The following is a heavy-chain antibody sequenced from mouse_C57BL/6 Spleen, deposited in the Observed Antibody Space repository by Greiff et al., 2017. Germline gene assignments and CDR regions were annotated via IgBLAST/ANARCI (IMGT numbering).Heavy chain of an antibody. CDR1: GYSFTDYN. J-gene: IGHJ3*01. CDR2: INPNYGNT. D-gene: IGHD2-14*01. Sequence: EVQLMQSGPELVKPGASVKMSCTASGYSFTDYNMHWVKQSTEQSLEWIGGINPNYGNTSYTQKFKGKATLTVDKSSNTAYMQLSSLPSEDSAVXYCARGERVRVFAYWGQGTLVTVSA. CDR3: ARGERVRVFAY. V-gene: IGHV1-39*01.